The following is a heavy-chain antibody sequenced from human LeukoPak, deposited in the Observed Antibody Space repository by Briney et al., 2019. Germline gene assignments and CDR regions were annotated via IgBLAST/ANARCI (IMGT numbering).Heavy chain of an antibody. V-gene: IGHV4-59*01. D-gene: IGHD3-10*02. CDR2: IYYSGST. CDR1: GGSISSYY. Sequence: PSETLSLTCTVSGGSISSYYWSWIRQPPGKGLEWIGYIYYSGSTNYNPSLKSRVTISVDTSKNQFPLKLSSVTAADTAVYYCARGCSTDAFDIWGQGTMVTVSS. J-gene: IGHJ3*02. CDR3: ARGCSTDAFDI.